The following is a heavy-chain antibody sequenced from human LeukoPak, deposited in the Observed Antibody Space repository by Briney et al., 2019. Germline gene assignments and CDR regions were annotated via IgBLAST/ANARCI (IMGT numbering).Heavy chain of an antibody. D-gene: IGHD6-19*01. J-gene: IGHJ6*02. CDR3: ARDRGTRVIAVAGRYYYGMDV. Sequence: PSETLSLTCAVYGGSLIGYYWSWIRPPPGKGREWIGEINHSGSTNYNPSLKSRVTISVDTSKNQFSLKLSSVTAADTAVYYSARDRGTRVIAVAGRYYYGMDVWGQGTTVTVSS. CDR2: INHSGST. V-gene: IGHV4-34*01. CDR1: GGSLIGYY.